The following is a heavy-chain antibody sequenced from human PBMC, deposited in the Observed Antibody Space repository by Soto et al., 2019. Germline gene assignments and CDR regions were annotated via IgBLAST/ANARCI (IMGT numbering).Heavy chain of an antibody. J-gene: IGHJ4*02. CDR2: IIPILGIA. V-gene: IGHV1-69*08. D-gene: IGHD2-15*01. Sequence: QVQLVQSGAEVKKPGSSVKVSCKASGGTFSSYTISWVRQAPGQGLEWMGRIIPILGIANYAQKFQGRVTITADKCTSPAYMELSSLRSEDTAVYYCARERPYCSGGSCYYHYFDYWGQGTLVTVSS. CDR3: ARERPYCSGGSCYYHYFDY. CDR1: GGTFSSYT.